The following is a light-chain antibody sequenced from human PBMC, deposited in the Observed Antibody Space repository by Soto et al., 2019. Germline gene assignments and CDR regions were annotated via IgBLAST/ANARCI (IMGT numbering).Light chain of an antibody. CDR3: CSYAGTYAPV. V-gene: IGLV2-11*01. CDR2: DVS. J-gene: IGLJ3*02. CDR1: SSDVGGYNY. Sequence: QSALTQPRSVSGSPGQSVTIPCTGTSSDVGGYNYVSWYQQHPGKAPKLMIYDVSKRPSGVPDRFSGSKSGNTASLTISGLQAEDGADYYCCSYAGTYAPVFGGGTQLTVL.